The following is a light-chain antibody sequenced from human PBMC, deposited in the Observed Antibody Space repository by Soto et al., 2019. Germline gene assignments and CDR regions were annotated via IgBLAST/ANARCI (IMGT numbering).Light chain of an antibody. CDR1: QSIISSY. J-gene: IGKJ2*01. V-gene: IGKV3-20*01. CDR2: DAS. Sequence: EIVLTQSPDTLSLSPGERATLSCRASQSIISSYLAWFQQKPGQPPRLLIYDASSRAPGIPERFSGSGSGADFTLTISSLEPEDFAVYYCQQYGSAPDTFGQGTKLDIK. CDR3: QQYGSAPDT.